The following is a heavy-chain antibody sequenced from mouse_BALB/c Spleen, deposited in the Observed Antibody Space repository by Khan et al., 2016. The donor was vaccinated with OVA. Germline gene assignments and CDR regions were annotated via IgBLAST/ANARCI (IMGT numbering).Heavy chain of an antibody. CDR2: IWSGGST. CDR1: GFSLTSYG. Sequence: QVQLQQSGPGLVQPSQSLSITCTVSGFSLTSYGVHWVRQSPGKGLEWLGVIWSGGSTDYNAAFISRLSISKDNSKSQVFFKMNSLQANDTAIYXCARRGYYYGRGAWFPYWGQGTLVTVSA. D-gene: IGHD1-1*01. V-gene: IGHV2-2*02. J-gene: IGHJ3*01. CDR3: ARRGYYYGRGAWFPY.